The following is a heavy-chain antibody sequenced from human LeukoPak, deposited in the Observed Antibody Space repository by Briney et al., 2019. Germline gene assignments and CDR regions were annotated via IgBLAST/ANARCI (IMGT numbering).Heavy chain of an antibody. CDR2: ISYDGSNK. CDR1: GFTLSSYG. Sequence: GGSLRLSCAASGFTLSSYGMHWVRQAPGKGLEWVAVISYDGSNKYYADSVKGRFTISRDNSKNTLYLQMNSLRAEDTAVYYCAKGHDYGDYDYWGQGTLVTVSS. CDR3: AKGHDYGDYDY. J-gene: IGHJ4*02. D-gene: IGHD4-17*01. V-gene: IGHV3-30*18.